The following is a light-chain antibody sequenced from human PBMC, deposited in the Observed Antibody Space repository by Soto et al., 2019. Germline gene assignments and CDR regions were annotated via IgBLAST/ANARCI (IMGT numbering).Light chain of an antibody. V-gene: IGKV3-20*01. Sequence: EIVLTQSPGTLSLSPGERATLSCRASQSVSSSYLAWYQQKPGQAPRLLIYGASSRATGIPDRFSGSGSGTDFTLTISRLEPEDFAVYYCQQYGSTPVTFGQGTLLEI. CDR1: QSVSSSY. J-gene: IGKJ5*01. CDR2: GAS. CDR3: QQYGSTPVT.